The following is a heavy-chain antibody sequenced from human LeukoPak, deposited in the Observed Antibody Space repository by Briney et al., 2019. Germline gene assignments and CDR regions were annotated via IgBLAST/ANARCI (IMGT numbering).Heavy chain of an antibody. CDR3: ARVSPAAYYYGMDV. CDR1: GRSISSGGYY. J-gene: IGHJ6*04. V-gene: IGHV4-31*03. Sequence: SQTLSLTCTVSGRSISSGGYYWSWIRQHPGTGLEWIGYIYYSGSTYYNPSLKSRVTISVDTSKNQFSLKLSSVTAADTAVYYCARVSPAAYYYGMDVWGKGTTVTVSS. CDR2: IYYSGST.